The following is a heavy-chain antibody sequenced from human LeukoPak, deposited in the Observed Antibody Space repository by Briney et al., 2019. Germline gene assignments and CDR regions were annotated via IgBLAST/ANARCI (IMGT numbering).Heavy chain of an antibody. V-gene: IGHV3-30*02. D-gene: IGHD2-2*01. CDR1: GFTFSSYG. CDR3: AKATGQLLSPYYYMDV. CDR2: IRYDGSNK. Sequence: GGSLRLSCAASGFTFSSYGMHWVRQPSGKGLEWVAFIRYDGSNKYYADSVKGRFTISRDNSKNTLYLQMNSLRAEDTAVYYCAKATGQLLSPYYYMDVWGKGTTVTISS. J-gene: IGHJ6*03.